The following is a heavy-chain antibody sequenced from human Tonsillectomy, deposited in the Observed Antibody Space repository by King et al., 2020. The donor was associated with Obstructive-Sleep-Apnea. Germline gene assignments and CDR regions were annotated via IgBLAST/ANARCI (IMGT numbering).Heavy chain of an antibody. V-gene: IGHV4-30-4*01. CDR3: ARGIIWFGELRWFDP. D-gene: IGHD3-10*01. Sequence: VQLQESGPGLVKPSQTLSLTCTVSGGSMSSGDDYWSWIRQPPGKGLEWIGYSDYSWSTYYNPSLKSRVTISLDTSQNQFSLKLSSVTAADTAGYYCARGIIWFGELRWFDPWGQGTLVTVSS. J-gene: IGHJ5*02. CDR2: SDYSWST. CDR1: GGSMSSGDDY.